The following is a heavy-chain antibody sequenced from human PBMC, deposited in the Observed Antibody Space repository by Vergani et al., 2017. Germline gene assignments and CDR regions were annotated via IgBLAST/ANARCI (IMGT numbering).Heavy chain of an antibody. CDR1: GASVNSYY. CDR2: VSFRGDT. CDR3: ARSRLYYGAESPDY. Sequence: QVKLQESGPGLVKPSETLSLTCTVSGASVNSYYWSWIRQPPWNGLEWMGYVSFRGDTLYDPSVKGRMTISLNTSSNQFSLYLTSVTAADTAVYYCARSRLYYGAESPDYWGQGTLVTVSS. D-gene: IGHD3-10*01. V-gene: IGHV4-59*02. J-gene: IGHJ4*02.